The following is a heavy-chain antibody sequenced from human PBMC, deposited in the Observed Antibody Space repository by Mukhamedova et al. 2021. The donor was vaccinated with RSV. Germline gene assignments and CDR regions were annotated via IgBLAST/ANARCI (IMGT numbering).Heavy chain of an antibody. V-gene: IGHV4-59*01. Sequence: IYYSGSTNYNPSLKSRVTISVDTSKNQFSLKLSSVTAADTAVYYCALSGVGGWFDPWGQGTLVTVSS. CDR2: IYYSGST. CDR3: ALSGVGGWFDP. J-gene: IGHJ5*02. D-gene: IGHD3-16*01.